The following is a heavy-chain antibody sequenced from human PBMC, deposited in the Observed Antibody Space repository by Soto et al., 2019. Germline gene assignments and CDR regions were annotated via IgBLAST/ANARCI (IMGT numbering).Heavy chain of an antibody. CDR2: IIPIFGTA. J-gene: IGHJ3*02. V-gene: IGHV1-69*06. Sequence: ASVKVSCKASGGTFSSYAISWVRQAPGQGLEWMGGIIPIFGTANYAQKFQGRVTITADKSTSTAYMELSSLRSEDTAVYYCVRRREGDAFDIWGQGTMVTVSS. CDR3: VRRREGDAFDI. CDR1: GGTFSSYA.